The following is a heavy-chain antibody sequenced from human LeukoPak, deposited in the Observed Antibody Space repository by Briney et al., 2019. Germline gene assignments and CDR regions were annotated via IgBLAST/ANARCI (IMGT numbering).Heavy chain of an antibody. D-gene: IGHD3-22*01. J-gene: IGHJ4*02. CDR2: IRYDGSNK. CDR1: GLTFNNYA. V-gene: IGHV3-30*02. Sequence: PGGSLRLSCEASGLTFNNYAMHWVRQAPGKGLEWVAFIRYDGSNKYYADSVKGRFTISRDNSKNTLYLQMNSLRAEDTAVYYCAKDSHDSSGFASVDDYWGQGTLVTVSS. CDR3: AKDSHDSSGFASVDDY.